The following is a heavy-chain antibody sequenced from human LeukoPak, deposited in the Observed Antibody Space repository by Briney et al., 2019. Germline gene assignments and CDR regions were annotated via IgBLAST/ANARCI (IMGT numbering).Heavy chain of an antibody. J-gene: IGHJ4*02. CDR1: GFTLGGHD. Sequence: GGSLGLSCTASGFTLGGHDMHWVRQTTREGLEGVAAVSSGHHAFYGGSGKGRFTVSREDGKNSLYLQMNSLRAGDTAVYYCVREARGYHYTYFDYWGQGSLVTVSS. CDR3: VREARGYHYTYFDY. D-gene: IGHD5-18*01. V-gene: IGHV3-13*01. CDR2: VSSGHHA.